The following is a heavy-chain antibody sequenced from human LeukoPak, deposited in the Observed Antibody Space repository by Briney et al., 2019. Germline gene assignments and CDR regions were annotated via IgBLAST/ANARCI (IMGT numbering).Heavy chain of an antibody. J-gene: IGHJ2*01. CDR2: IYHSGST. V-gene: IGHV4-30-2*01. CDR3: ARGIAAAGSYWYFDL. D-gene: IGHD6-13*01. CDR1: GGSVSSGGYY. Sequence: SETLSLTCTVSGGSVSSGGYYWSWIRQPPGKGLEWIGYIYHSGSTYYNPSLKSRVTISVDRSKNQFSLKLSSVTAADTAVYYCARGIAAAGSYWYFDLWGRGTLVTVSS.